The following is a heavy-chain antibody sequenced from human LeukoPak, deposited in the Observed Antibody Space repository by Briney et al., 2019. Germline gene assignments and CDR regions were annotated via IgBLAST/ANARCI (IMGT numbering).Heavy chain of an antibody. CDR2: INPNSGGT. CDR1: GYTFTGYY. CDR3: ARGLITMVRGGPHDAFDI. V-gene: IGHV1-2*02. D-gene: IGHD3-10*01. Sequence: ASVKVSCKASGYTFTGYYMHWVRQAPGQGLEWMGWINPNSGGTNYAQKFQGRVTMTRDTSISTAYMELSRLRSDDTAVYYCARGLITMVRGGPHDAFDIWGQGTMVTVSS. J-gene: IGHJ3*02.